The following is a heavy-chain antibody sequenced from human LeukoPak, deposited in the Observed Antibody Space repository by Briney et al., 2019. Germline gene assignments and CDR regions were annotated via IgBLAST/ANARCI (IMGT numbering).Heavy chain of an antibody. CDR3: ARGSYYGGMGDYFDY. CDR2: ISGSGGST. D-gene: IGHD1-26*01. Sequence: WIRQPPGKGLEWVSAISGSGGSTYYADSVKGRFTISRDNSKNTLYLQMNSLRAEDTAVYYCARGSYYGGMGDYFDYWGQGTLVTVSS. V-gene: IGHV3-23*01. J-gene: IGHJ4*02.